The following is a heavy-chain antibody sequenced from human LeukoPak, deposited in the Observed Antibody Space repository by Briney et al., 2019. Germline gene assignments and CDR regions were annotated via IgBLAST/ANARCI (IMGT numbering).Heavy chain of an antibody. CDR3: ASFIAAADNYFDY. CDR1: GYSFTSYW. CDR2: IYPGDSDT. V-gene: IGHV5-51*01. D-gene: IGHD6-13*01. Sequence: GESLKISCKGSGYSFTSYWIGWVRQMPGKGLEWMGIIYPGDSDTRYSPSFQGQVTISTDKSISTAYLQWSSLKASDTAMYYCASFIAAADNYFDYRGQGTLVTVSS. J-gene: IGHJ4*02.